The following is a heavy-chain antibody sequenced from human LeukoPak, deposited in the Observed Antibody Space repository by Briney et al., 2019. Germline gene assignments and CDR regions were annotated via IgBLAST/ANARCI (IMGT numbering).Heavy chain of an antibody. J-gene: IGHJ4*02. V-gene: IGHV3-64*05. CDR1: GFTFNNYP. CDR2: ISGNGDNT. D-gene: IGHD5-24*01. CDR3: ARGRGGDGYNWLCYFDY. Sequence: GGSLRLSCSASGFTFNNYPMHWVRQAPGKGLEHVSVISGNGDNTYYSDSVKGRFTISRDDSKNTLYFQMSSLRAEDTAVYYCARGRGGDGYNWLCYFDYWGQGTLVTVSS.